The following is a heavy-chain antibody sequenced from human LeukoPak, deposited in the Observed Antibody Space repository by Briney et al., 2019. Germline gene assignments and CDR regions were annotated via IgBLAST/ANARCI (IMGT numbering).Heavy chain of an antibody. CDR1: GFTFSDYY. V-gene: IGHV3-11*01. Sequence: PGGSLRLSCAASGFTFSDYYMIWIRQATGKGLEWVSYISSSGSTIYYADSVKGRFTISRDNAKNSLYLQMNSLRAEDTAVYYCARDVPYSGSYYGAFDIWGRGTMVTVSS. J-gene: IGHJ3*02. CDR3: ARDVPYSGSYYGAFDI. D-gene: IGHD1-26*01. CDR2: ISSSGSTI.